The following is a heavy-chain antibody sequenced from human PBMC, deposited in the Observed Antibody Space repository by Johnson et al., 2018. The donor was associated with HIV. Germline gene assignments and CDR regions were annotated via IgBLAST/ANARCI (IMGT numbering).Heavy chain of an antibody. Sequence: EVQLMESGGGLVQPGGSLRLSCAASGFTFSSYWMSWVRQAPGKGLEWVANIKQDGSEKYYVDSVKGRFTISRDNAKNSLYLQMNSLRAEETAVYYCARDGGNGYGNDAFDIWGQGTMVTVSS. V-gene: IGHV3-7*01. J-gene: IGHJ3*02. CDR2: IKQDGSEK. CDR1: GFTFSSYW. CDR3: ARDGGNGYGNDAFDI. D-gene: IGHD5-12*01.